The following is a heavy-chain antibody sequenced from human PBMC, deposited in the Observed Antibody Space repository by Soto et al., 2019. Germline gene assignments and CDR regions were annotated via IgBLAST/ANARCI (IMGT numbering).Heavy chain of an antibody. D-gene: IGHD2-15*01. V-gene: IGHV3-30*18. CDR2: ISYHGSNH. Sequence: PGGSLRVSCAASGFIFCRYGMRWVRQGRGNGLEWVAVISYHGSNHSYAGSVQGRFTISKDNSKNTLYLQMNSLRIEDTAMYYCAKDQGGEGPYWGQGTLVTVSS. J-gene: IGHJ4*02. CDR3: AKDQGGEGPY. CDR1: GFIFCRYG.